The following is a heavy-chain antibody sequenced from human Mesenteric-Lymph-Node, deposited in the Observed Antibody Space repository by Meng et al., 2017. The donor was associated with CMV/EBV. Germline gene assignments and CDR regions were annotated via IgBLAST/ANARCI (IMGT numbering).Heavy chain of an antibody. V-gene: IGHV3-48*04. CDR2: ISVSGTTI. D-gene: IGHD6-13*01. Sequence: GESLKISCAASGFTFGDYGMNWVRQAPGKGLEWISYISVSGTTIYYTDSVKGRFTTSRDDAKNSLYLQMNSLRAEDTAVYYCGRGGQSSSRSSLPNWGQGTLVTVSS. CDR1: GFTFGDYG. J-gene: IGHJ4*02. CDR3: GRGGQSSSRSSLPN.